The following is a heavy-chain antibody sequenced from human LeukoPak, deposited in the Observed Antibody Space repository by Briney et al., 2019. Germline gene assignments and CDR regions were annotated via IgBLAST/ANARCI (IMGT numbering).Heavy chain of an antibody. CDR1: GGSISSGGYS. CDR3: AREAPLRYFDP. D-gene: IGHD3-9*01. J-gene: IGHJ5*02. Sequence: PSETLSLTCAVSGGSISSGGYSRNWIRQPPGKGLEWIGYIYHSGTTYYNPSLKSRVTISLDRSKNQFSLKLSSVTAADTAVYYCAREAPLRYFDPWGQGTLVTVSS. CDR2: IYHSGTT. V-gene: IGHV4-30-2*01.